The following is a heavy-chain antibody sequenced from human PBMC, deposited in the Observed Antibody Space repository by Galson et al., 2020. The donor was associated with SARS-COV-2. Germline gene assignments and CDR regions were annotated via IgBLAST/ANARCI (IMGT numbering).Heavy chain of an antibody. V-gene: IGHV3-21*01. D-gene: IGHD2-21*01. J-gene: IGHJ6*02. Sequence: NSGGSLRLSCAASGFPFSRYTMVWVRQAPGQGLEYVSSISDSATYRFYGDSVKGRFTISRDNAEQSLYLYMNSLRDDDTAVYYCARSPPSKWLAGGGGSCYRDGFEVWGQGTTVVVAS. CDR3: ARSPPSKWLAGGGGSCYRDGFEV. CDR2: ISDSATYR. CDR1: GFPFSRYT.